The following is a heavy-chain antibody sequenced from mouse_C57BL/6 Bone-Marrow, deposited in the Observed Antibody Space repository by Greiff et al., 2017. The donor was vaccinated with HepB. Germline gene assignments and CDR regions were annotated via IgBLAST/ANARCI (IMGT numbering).Heavy chain of an antibody. CDR2: IWSGGST. V-gene: IGHV2-2*01. CDR1: GFSLTSYG. D-gene: IGHD2-3*01. CDR3: ASYDGYYVAWFAY. Sequence: QVQLQQSGPGLVQPSQSLSITCTVSGFSLTSYGVHWVRQSPGKGLEWLGVIWSGGSTDYNAAFISRLSISKDNSKSQVFFKMNSLQADDTAIYYCASYDGYYVAWFAYWGQGTLVTVSA. J-gene: IGHJ3*01.